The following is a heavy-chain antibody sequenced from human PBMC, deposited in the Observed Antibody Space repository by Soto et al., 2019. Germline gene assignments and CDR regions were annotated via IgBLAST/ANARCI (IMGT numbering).Heavy chain of an antibody. CDR1: GYTFTSYA. J-gene: IGHJ5*02. Sequence: VASVKVSCKASGYTFTSYAMHWVRQAPGQRLEWMGWINAGNGNTKYSQKFQGRVTITRDTSASTAYMELSSLRSEDTAVYYCARAPGGPYCSSTSCYINWFDPWGQGTLVTVSS. CDR2: INAGNGNT. D-gene: IGHD2-2*01. V-gene: IGHV1-3*01. CDR3: ARAPGGPYCSSTSCYINWFDP.